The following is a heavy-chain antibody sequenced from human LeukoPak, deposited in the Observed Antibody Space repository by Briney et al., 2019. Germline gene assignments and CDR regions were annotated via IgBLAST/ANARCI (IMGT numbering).Heavy chain of an antibody. D-gene: IGHD4-17*01. CDR1: GFTFSNAW. J-gene: IGHJ4*02. CDR2: IKSKTDGGTT. V-gene: IGHV3-15*01. CDR3: TTVPPDYGDYPFDY. Sequence: GGSLRLSCAASGFTFSNAWMSWVRQAPGKGLEWVGRIKSKTDGGTTDYAAAVKARFTISRDDSKNTLYLQMNSLKTEDTAVYYCTTVPPDYGDYPFDYWGQGTLVTVSS.